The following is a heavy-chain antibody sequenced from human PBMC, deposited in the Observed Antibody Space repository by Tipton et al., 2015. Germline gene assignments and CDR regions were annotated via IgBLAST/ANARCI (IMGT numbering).Heavy chain of an antibody. Sequence: LRLSCTVSGGSISSSTDYWAWIRQPPGKGLEWIGSIFYSGSPDSNPSPKSRVTISVDTSKNQFFLKLTSVTAGDTAMYYCARLPLVGGSCDDAFDKWGQGTMVTVSS. J-gene: IGHJ3*02. CDR1: GGSISSSTDY. CDR2: IFYSGSP. D-gene: IGHD2-15*01. V-gene: IGHV4-39*01. CDR3: ARLPLVGGSCDDAFDK.